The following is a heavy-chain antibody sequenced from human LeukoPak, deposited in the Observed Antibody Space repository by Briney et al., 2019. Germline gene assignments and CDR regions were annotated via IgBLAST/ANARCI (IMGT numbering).Heavy chain of an antibody. Sequence: PGASLRLSCAASGFTFSNYAMSWVRQAPGKGLEWVSAVSGRDTSTYYTVSVKGRFTISRDNSKNTLYLQMNSLSAEDTAIYYCAKWGDYDVLTGYYDSDYWGQGTLVTVSS. CDR3: AKWGDYDVLTGYYDSDY. CDR1: GFTFSNYA. V-gene: IGHV3-23*01. CDR2: VSGRDTST. J-gene: IGHJ4*02. D-gene: IGHD3-9*01.